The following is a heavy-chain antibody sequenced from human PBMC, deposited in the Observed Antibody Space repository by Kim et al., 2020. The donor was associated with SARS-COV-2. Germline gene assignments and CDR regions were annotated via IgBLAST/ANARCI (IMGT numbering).Heavy chain of an antibody. Sequence: SVKVSCKASGGTFSSYAISWVRQAPGQGLEWMGGIIPIFGTANYAQKFQGRVTITADESTSTAYMERSSLRSEDTAVYYCARSLPTEPYYYDSSGYTNDCWGQGTLVTVSS. D-gene: IGHD3-22*01. CDR3: ARSLPTEPYYYDSSGYTNDC. V-gene: IGHV1-69*13. J-gene: IGHJ4*02. CDR1: GGTFSSYA. CDR2: IIPIFGTA.